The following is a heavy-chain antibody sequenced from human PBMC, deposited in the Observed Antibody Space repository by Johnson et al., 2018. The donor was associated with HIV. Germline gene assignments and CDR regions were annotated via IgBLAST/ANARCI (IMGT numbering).Heavy chain of an antibody. Sequence: QVQLVESVGGVVQPGGSLRLSCAAFGFTFSTYGIHWVRQAPGKGLEWVAFIRSDGTNKYYADFVKGRFSISRDNSKNTLYLQMNSLRAEDTAVYYCAIIWNHTFDIWGQGTMVTVSS. CDR2: IRSDGTNK. D-gene: IGHD1-14*01. V-gene: IGHV3-30*02. J-gene: IGHJ3*02. CDR3: AIIWNHTFDI. CDR1: GFTFSTYG.